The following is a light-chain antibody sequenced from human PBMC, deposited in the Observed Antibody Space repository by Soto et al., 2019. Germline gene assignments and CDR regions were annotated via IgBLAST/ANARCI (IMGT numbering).Light chain of an antibody. CDR1: SSDVGGYNY. V-gene: IGLV2-11*01. CDR3: CSYAGSYTYV. J-gene: IGLJ1*01. Sequence: QSALAQPRSVSGSPGQSVTISCTGTSSDVGGYNYVSWYQQHPGRAPKVMIYDVSKRPSGVPDRFSGSKSGNTASPTISGLQAEDEADYYCCSYAGSYTYVFGTGTKVTVL. CDR2: DVS.